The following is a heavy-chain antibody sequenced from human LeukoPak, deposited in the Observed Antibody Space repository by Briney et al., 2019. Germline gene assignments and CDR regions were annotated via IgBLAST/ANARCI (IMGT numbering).Heavy chain of an antibody. V-gene: IGHV3-30-3*01. CDR2: ISYDGSNK. Sequence: QSGGSLRLSCAASGFTFSSYAMHWVRQAPGKGREWVAVISYDGSNKYYADSVKGRFTISRDNSKNTLYLQMNSLRAEDTAVYYCARDRFYYGSGPDYWGQGTLVTVSS. J-gene: IGHJ4*02. CDR3: ARDRFYYGSGPDY. D-gene: IGHD3-10*01. CDR1: GFTFSSYA.